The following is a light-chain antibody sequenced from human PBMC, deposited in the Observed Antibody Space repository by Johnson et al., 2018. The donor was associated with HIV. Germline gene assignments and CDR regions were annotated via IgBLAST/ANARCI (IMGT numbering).Light chain of an antibody. CDR2: ENN. Sequence: QSVLTQTPSVSAAPGQKVTISCSGSSSNIGNNYVSWYQQLPGTAPKLLIYENNKRPSGIPDRFSGSKSGTSVTLGITGLQTGDEADYYCGTWDSSLSGVFGTGTKVTVL. J-gene: IGLJ1*01. CDR1: SSNIGNNY. V-gene: IGLV1-51*02. CDR3: GTWDSSLSGV.